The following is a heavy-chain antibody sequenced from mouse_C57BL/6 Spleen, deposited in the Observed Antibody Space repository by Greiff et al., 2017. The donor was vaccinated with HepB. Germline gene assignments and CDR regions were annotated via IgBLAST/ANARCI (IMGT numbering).Heavy chain of an antibody. CDR2: ISDGGSYT. J-gene: IGHJ3*01. V-gene: IGHV5-4*01. CDR1: GFTFSSYA. Sequence: VQLKESGGGLVKPGGSLKLSCAASGFTFSSYAMSWVRQTPEKRLEWVATISDGGSYTYYPDNVKGRFTISRDNAKNNLYLQMSHLKSEDTAMYYCARDLSFAYWGQGTLVTVSA. CDR3: ARDLSFAY.